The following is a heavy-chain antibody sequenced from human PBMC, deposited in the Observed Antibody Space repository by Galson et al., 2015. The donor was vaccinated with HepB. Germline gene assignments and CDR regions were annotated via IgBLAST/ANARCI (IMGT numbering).Heavy chain of an antibody. J-gene: IGHJ5*02. CDR1: GFTFSSYA. D-gene: IGHD2-2*02. Sequence: SLRLSCAASGFTFSSYAMHWVRQAPGKGLEWVAVISYDGSNKYYADSVKGRFTISRDNSKNTLYLQMNSLRAEDTAVYYCARAHEWRAAIPPWFDPWGQGTLVTVSS. CDR3: ARAHEWRAAIPPWFDP. V-gene: IGHV3-30-3*01. CDR2: ISYDGSNK.